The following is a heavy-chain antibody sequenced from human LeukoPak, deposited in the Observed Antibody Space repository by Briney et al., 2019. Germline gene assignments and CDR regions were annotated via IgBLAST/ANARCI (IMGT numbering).Heavy chain of an antibody. J-gene: IGHJ4*02. D-gene: IGHD2-15*01. Sequence: GASVKVSCKSSGYTVSGYYMHWLRQAPGQGLEWLGWINPKNGGTIYAQTFQGRVTMTGDTSISTAYMDLSRLTSDDTAVYYCAKGGMGVAAPLLDHWGQGTLVTVSS. CDR2: INPKNGGT. V-gene: IGHV1-2*02. CDR1: GYTVSGYY. CDR3: AKGGMGVAAPLLDH.